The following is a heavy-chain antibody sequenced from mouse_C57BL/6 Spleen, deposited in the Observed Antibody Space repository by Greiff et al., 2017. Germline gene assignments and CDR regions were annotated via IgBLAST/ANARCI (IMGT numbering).Heavy chain of an antibody. D-gene: IGHD4-1*01. Sequence: QVQLQQPGAELVRPGSSVKLSCKASGYTFTSYWMDWVKQRPGQGLEWIGNIYPSDSETHYNQKFEDKATLTVDKSSSTAYMQLSSLTSEDSAVYYCARSNGAFAYWGQGTLVTVSA. CDR2: IYPSDSET. V-gene: IGHV1-61*01. J-gene: IGHJ3*01. CDR1: GYTFTSYW. CDR3: ARSNGAFAY.